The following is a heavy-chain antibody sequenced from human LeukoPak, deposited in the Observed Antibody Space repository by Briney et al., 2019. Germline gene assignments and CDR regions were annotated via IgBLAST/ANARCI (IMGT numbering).Heavy chain of an antibody. Sequence: PGGSLRLSCAASGFTFSSYAMSWVRQAPGKGLGWVSVIYSGGSTYYADSVKGRFTISRDNSKNTLYLQMNSLRAEDTAVYYCARDPGRIAVAGYFDYWGQGTLVTVSS. CDR3: ARDPGRIAVAGYFDY. CDR2: IYSGGST. D-gene: IGHD6-19*01. J-gene: IGHJ4*02. CDR1: GFTFSSYA. V-gene: IGHV3-66*01.